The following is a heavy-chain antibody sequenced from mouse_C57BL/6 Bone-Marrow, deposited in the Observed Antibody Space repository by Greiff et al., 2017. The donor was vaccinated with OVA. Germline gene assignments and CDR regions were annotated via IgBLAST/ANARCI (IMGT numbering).Heavy chain of an antibody. V-gene: IGHV1-80*01. J-gene: IGHJ2*01. CDR2: IYPGDGDI. Sequence: VQGVESGAELVKPGASVKISCNASGYAFRNYWMNWVKQRPGQGLEWIGQIYPGDGDINYNGKFKGKATLTADKASSTAYMQCSSLTSEDSAVYFCARGAYWGQGTTLTVSS. CDR1: GYAFRNYW. CDR3: ARGAY.